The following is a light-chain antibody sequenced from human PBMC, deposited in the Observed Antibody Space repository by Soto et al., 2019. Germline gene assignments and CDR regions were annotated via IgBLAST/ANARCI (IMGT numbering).Light chain of an antibody. CDR2: DAS. J-gene: IGLJ1*01. CDR3: CSYTNDNTYV. Sequence: QSALTQPPSVSGSPGQSLTISCSGTSSDIGLYNRVSWYQQSPGTAPKLMIYDASNRPSGVPDRFSVSRSGNTASLTISGLQPEDEADYYCCSYTNDNTYVFGTGTKVTVL. CDR1: SSDIGLYNR. V-gene: IGLV2-18*02.